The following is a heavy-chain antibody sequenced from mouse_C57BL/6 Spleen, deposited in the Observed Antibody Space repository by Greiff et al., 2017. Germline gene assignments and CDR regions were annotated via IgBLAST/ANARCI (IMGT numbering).Heavy chain of an antibody. J-gene: IGHJ4*01. V-gene: IGHV14-3*01. CDR2: IDPANGNT. CDR3: ARSYSNYLAMDY. CDR1: GFNIKNTY. D-gene: IGHD2-5*01. Sequence: VQLQQSVAELVRPGASVKLSCTASGFNIKNTYMPWVKQRPEQGLEWIGRIDPANGNTKYAPKFQGKATITADTSSNTAYLQLSSLTSEDTAIYYCARSYSNYLAMDYWGQGTSVTVSS.